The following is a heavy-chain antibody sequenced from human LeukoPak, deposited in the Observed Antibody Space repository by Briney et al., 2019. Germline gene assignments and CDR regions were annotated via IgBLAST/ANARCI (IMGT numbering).Heavy chain of an antibody. V-gene: IGHV4-38-2*02. CDR1: GYSISRGYY. CDR3: ARDGRIRFPVTNWFDP. J-gene: IGHJ5*02. CDR2: IYHSGST. D-gene: IGHD3-3*01. Sequence: SETLSLTCTVSGYSISRGYYWGWIRQPPGKGLEWIASIYHSGSTYYNPSLRRRVTISVDTSKNQFSLKLSSVTAADTAVYFCARDGRIRFPVTNWFDPWGQGTLVTVSS.